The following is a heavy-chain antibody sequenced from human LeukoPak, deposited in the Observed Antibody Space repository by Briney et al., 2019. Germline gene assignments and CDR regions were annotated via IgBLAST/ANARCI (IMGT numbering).Heavy chain of an antibody. V-gene: IGHV3-74*01. CDR1: GFTFTDSW. CDR2: IKSDGGLT. J-gene: IGHJ4*02. Sequence: GGSLRLSCADSGFTFTDSWTHWVRQAPGKGLVWVSRIKSDGGLTNYADTVKGRFTISRDNTKNTLYLQLNSLRAEDTAVYYCATGNYNRPFDYWGQGTRVTVSS. CDR3: ATGNYNRPFDY. D-gene: IGHD1-7*01.